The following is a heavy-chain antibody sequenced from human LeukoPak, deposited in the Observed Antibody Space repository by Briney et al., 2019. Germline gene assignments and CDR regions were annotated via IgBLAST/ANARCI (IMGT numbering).Heavy chain of an antibody. CDR3: ASLYSSGWYGGY. J-gene: IGHJ4*02. CDR1: GFTVSSNY. CDR2: IYSGGST. Sequence: RGSLRLSCAASGFTVSSNYMSWVRQAPGKGLEWVSVIYSGGSTYYADSVKGRFTISRDNSKNTLYLQMNSLRAEDTAVYYCASLYSSGWYGGYWGQGTLVTVSP. D-gene: IGHD6-19*01. V-gene: IGHV3-53*01.